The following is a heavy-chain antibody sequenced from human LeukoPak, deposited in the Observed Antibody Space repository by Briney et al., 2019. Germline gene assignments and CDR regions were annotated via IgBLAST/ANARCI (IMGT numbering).Heavy chain of an antibody. CDR2: VYQSGCT. CDR3: ARWGSGYFDY. CDR1: GGSISSSNW. D-gene: IGHD6-19*01. J-gene: IGHJ4*02. Sequence: SETLSLTCAVSGGSISSSNWWSWVRQPPGKGLEWIGEVYQSGCTNYNPSLKNRVTISVDKSKNQFSLNLSSVTAADTAVYYCARWGSGYFDYWGQGTQVTVSS. V-gene: IGHV4-4*02.